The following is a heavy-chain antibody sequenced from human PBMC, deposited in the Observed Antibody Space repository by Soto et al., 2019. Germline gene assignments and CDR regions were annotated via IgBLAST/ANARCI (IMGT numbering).Heavy chain of an antibody. V-gene: IGHV1-46*01. CDR3: ARDDY. CDR1: GYIFTNYH. Sequence: QVQLVKSGAEVKKPGASVKLSCRASGYIFTNYHIHWVRQAPGPGLEWMGVINPSGGSTTYAQNFQGRVTMTRDTSTSTVYMELSSLRSEDTAVYYCARDDYWGQGTLVTVSS. CDR2: INPSGGST. J-gene: IGHJ4*02.